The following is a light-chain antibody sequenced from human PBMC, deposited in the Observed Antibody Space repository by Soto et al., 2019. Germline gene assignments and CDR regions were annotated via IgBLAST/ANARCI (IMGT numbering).Light chain of an antibody. CDR3: QQSYSTLLIT. CDR2: GTS. CDR1: QAINTY. J-gene: IGKJ5*01. V-gene: IGKV1-39*01. Sequence: DIQMTQSPSFLSASVGDRVTISCRASQAINTYLNWYQQKPGKAPKLLIYGTSDLQNGVPSRFSGGGSGTYVTLTISSLQPEAFATYYCQQSYSTLLITFGQGTRLEV.